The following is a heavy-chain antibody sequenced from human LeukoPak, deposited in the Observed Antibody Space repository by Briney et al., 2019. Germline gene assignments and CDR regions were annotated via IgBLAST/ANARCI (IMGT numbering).Heavy chain of an antibody. D-gene: IGHD6-13*01. CDR1: GGSISSYY. J-gene: IGHJ4*02. CDR2: IYTSGST. Sequence: PSETLSLTCTVSGGSISSYYWSWIRQPAGKGLEWIGRIYTSGSTNYNPSLKSRVTMSVDTPKNQFSLKLSSVTAADTAVYYCARMSSSWYGGYFDYWGQGTLVTVSS. V-gene: IGHV4-4*07. CDR3: ARMSSSWYGGYFDY.